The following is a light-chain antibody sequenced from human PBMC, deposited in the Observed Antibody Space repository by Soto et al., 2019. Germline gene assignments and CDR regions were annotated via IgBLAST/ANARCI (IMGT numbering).Light chain of an antibody. V-gene: IGKV3-20*01. Sequence: EIELTQSPGTLSLSPGERATLSCRASQSVNNSYLAWYQQKPGQAPRLIIYGASSRATGIPDWFSGSGSGTDFTLTISILEPEDFAVYYCQQYGSSPQTFGQGTRLEIK. CDR1: QSVNNSY. J-gene: IGKJ5*01. CDR2: GAS. CDR3: QQYGSSPQT.